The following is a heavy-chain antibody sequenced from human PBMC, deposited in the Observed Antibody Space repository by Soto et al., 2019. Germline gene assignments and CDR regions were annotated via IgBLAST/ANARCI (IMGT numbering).Heavy chain of an antibody. CDR3: AKDLGGGAQIRRYYYYGMDV. V-gene: IGHV3-30*18. D-gene: IGHD3-16*01. Sequence: QVQLVESGGGVVQPGRSLRLSCAASGFNFSSYGMHWVRQAPGKGLEWVAVISYDGRNKYYADSVKGRFTMSRDNSKNTLYLQMNSRRDGDTAVYYCAKDLGGGAQIRRYYYYGMDVWGQGTTVTVSS. CDR1: GFNFSSYG. CDR2: ISYDGRNK. J-gene: IGHJ6*02.